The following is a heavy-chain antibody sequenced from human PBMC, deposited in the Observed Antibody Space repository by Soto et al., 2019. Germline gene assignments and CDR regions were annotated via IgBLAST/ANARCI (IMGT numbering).Heavy chain of an antibody. Sequence: GSLRLSCAASGFTFSSYEMNWVRQAPGKGLEWVSYIRSSGSTTYYADSVKGRFTISRDNAKNSLYLQMNGLRAEDTAVYYCARDSGGEYYDFWSGYPRGGYFDFWGQGALVTVSS. V-gene: IGHV3-48*03. CDR2: IRSSGSTT. J-gene: IGHJ4*02. D-gene: IGHD3-3*01. CDR3: ARDSGGEYYDFWSGYPRGGYFDF. CDR1: GFTFSSYE.